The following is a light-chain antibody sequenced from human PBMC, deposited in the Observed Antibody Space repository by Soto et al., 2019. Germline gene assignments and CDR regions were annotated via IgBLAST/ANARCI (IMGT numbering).Light chain of an antibody. J-gene: IGKJ3*01. CDR1: QDIKND. CDR3: XXXNWYXFT. V-gene: IGKV1-17*01. CDR2: TAS. Sequence: DIQMTQSPSSLSASVGDRVTITCRASQDIKNDLGWYQQKPGKAPKRLIYTASNLQGGVPSRFSGSGSGTEFTLXXXXLXXXDXXXXXXXXXNWYXFTFGPGTKVNIK.